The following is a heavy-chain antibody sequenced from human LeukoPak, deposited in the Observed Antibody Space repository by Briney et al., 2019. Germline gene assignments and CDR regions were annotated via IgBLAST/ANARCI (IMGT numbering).Heavy chain of an antibody. CDR1: GFTFRSYW. V-gene: IGHV3-7*01. D-gene: IGHD2-15*01. J-gene: IGHJ6*03. CDR2: IKEDGSEK. CDR3: ARDRADYCSGGSCYADYYYYYYMDV. Sequence: GGSLRLSCAASGFTFRSYWMGWVRQAPGKGLEWVANIKEDGSEKYYVDSVKGRFTISRDNAKNSLYLQMNSLRAEDTAVYYCARDRADYCSGGSCYADYYYYYYMDVWGKGTTVTVSS.